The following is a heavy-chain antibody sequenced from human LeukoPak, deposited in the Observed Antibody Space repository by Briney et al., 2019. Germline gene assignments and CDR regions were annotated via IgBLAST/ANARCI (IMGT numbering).Heavy chain of an antibody. D-gene: IGHD1-26*01. J-gene: IGHJ5*02. CDR1: GYSISSGYY. V-gene: IGHV4-38-2*02. Sequence: PSETLSLTCTVSGYSISSGYYWGWIRQPPGKGLEWIGSIYHSGSTYYNPPLKSRVTISVDTSKNQFSLKLRSVTAADTVVYYCARDPSGSFFNWFDPWGQGTLVTVSS. CDR2: IYHSGST. CDR3: ARDPSGSFFNWFDP.